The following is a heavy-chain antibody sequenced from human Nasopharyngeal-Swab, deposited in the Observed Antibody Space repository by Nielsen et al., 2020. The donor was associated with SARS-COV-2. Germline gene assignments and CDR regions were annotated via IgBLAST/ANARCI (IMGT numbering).Heavy chain of an antibody. Sequence: SVKVSCKASGYIFASSGINWVRQAPGQGLEWMGGIIPIFGTANYAQKFQGRVTITADESTSTAYMELSSLRSEDTAVYYCARPGGQQLANDYYYGMDVWGQGTTVTVSS. V-gene: IGHV1-69*13. CDR2: IIPIFGTA. D-gene: IGHD6-13*01. J-gene: IGHJ6*02. CDR3: ARPGGQQLANDYYYGMDV. CDR1: GYIFASSG.